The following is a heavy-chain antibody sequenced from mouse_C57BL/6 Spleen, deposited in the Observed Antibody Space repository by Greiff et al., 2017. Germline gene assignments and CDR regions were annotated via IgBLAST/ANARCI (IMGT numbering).Heavy chain of an antibody. CDR2: INPGSGGT. Sequence: VKLVESGAELVRPGTSVKVSCKASGYAFTNYFIEWVKQRPGQGLEWIGVINPGSGGTNYNEKFKGKATLTADKSSSTAYMQISSLTSEDSAVYVCASPFYGSSYDYAMDYWGQGTSVTVSS. J-gene: IGHJ4*01. CDR3: ASPFYGSSYDYAMDY. CDR1: GYAFTNYF. V-gene: IGHV1-54*01. D-gene: IGHD1-1*01.